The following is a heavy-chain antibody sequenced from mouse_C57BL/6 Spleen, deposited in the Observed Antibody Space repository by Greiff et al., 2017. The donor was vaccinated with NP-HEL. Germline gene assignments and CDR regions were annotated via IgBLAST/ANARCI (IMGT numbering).Heavy chain of an antibody. CDR1: GFTFSDYG. V-gene: IGHV5-17*01. CDR2: ISSGSSTI. Sequence: VQLQQSGGGLVKPGGSLKLSCAASGFTFSDYGMHWVRQAPEKGLEWVAYISSGSSTIYYADTVKGRFTISRDNAKNTLFLQMTSLRSEDTAMYYCARANWDLYWYFDVWGTGTTVTVSS. D-gene: IGHD4-1*01. J-gene: IGHJ1*03. CDR3: ARANWDLYWYFDV.